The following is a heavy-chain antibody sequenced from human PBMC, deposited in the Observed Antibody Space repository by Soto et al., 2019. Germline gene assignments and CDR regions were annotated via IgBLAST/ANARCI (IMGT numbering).Heavy chain of an antibody. CDR1: GGSISSYY. Sequence: SETLSLTCTVSGGSISSYYWSWIRQPPGKGLEWIGYIYYSGSTNYNPSLKSRVTISVDTSKNQFSLKLSSVTAADTAVYYCARDGAPRNYYYYGMDVWGQGTTVTVSS. J-gene: IGHJ6*02. V-gene: IGHV4-59*01. D-gene: IGHD1-26*01. CDR2: IYYSGST. CDR3: ARDGAPRNYYYYGMDV.